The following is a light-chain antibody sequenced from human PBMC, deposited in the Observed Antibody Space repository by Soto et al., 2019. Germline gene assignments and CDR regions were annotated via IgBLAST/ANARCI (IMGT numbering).Light chain of an antibody. CDR3: QHYNNWPPWT. J-gene: IGKJ1*01. CDR2: GPS. CDR1: QSVSSN. Sequence: EIVMTQSPATLSVSPGERATLSCRASQSVSSNLAWYQQTPGQAPRLLIYGPSTRATGIPARFSGSGSGIEFTLTISSLQSEDFAVYFCQHYNNWPPWTFGQGTKVDI. V-gene: IGKV3-15*01.